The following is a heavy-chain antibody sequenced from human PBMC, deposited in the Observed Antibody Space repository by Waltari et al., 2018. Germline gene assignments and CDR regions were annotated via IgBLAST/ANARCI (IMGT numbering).Heavy chain of an antibody. CDR1: GFTFSSYG. J-gene: IGHJ4*02. CDR2: IRYDGSNK. D-gene: IGHD3-16*01. CDR3: AKDRVFGYSHFDY. V-gene: IGHV3-30*02. Sequence: QVQLVESGGGVVQPGGSLRLSCAASGFTFSSYGMHWVRQAPGKGLEWVAFIRYDGSNKYYADSVKGRFTISRDNSKNTLYLQMNSLRAEDTAVYYCAKDRVFGYSHFDYCGQGTLVTVSS.